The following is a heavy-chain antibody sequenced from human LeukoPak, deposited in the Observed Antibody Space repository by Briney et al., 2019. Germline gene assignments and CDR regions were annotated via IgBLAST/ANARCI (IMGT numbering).Heavy chain of an antibody. D-gene: IGHD5-12*01. CDR2: INPNSGGT. J-gene: IGHJ3*02. Sequence: ASVKVSCKASGYTFTGYYMHWVRQAPGQGLEWMGWINPNSGGTNYAQKFQGRVTMTRDTSISTAYMELSRLRSDDTAVYCCARGYADIVATIGAFDIWGQGTMVTVSS. V-gene: IGHV1-2*02. CDR3: ARGYADIVATIGAFDI. CDR1: GYTFTGYY.